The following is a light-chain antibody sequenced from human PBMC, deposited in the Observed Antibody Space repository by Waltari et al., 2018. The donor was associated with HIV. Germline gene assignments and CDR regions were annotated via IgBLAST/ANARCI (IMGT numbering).Light chain of an antibody. Sequence: QSALTQPPSASGSLGQSVTISCTGSSSDIGAYDSVSWFQQHPRSAPKLLLYEVTRRPSTVSVRFSGSRSGRTAFLTVAGLQPDDEASDFCSSYGDSLRGVVGGGTKVTVL. V-gene: IGLV2-8*01. J-gene: IGLJ3*02. CDR3: SSYGDSLRGV. CDR2: EVT. CDR1: SSDIGAYDS.